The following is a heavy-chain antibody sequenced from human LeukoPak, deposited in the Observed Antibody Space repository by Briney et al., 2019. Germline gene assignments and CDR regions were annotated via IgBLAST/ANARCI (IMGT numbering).Heavy chain of an antibody. D-gene: IGHD5-18*01. Sequence: GSLRLSCAASGFTFSTYEMNWVRQVPGKGLEWIGYIYYSGSTNYNPSLKSRVTISVDTSKNQFSLKLSSVTAADTAVYYCARDRGYSYGSHAFDIWGQGTMVTVSS. CDR1: GFTFSTYE. J-gene: IGHJ3*02. CDR3: ARDRGYSYGSHAFDI. CDR2: IYYSGST. V-gene: IGHV4-59*01.